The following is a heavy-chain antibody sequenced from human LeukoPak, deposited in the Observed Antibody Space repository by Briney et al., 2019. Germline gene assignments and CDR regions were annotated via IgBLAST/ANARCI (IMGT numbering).Heavy chain of an antibody. CDR2: IYYTGTT. V-gene: IGHV4-59*01. CDR3: ARNWAYYDSSGYPQGDAFDI. J-gene: IGHJ3*02. Sequence: SETLSLTCTVSGGSINSYYWSWIRQPPGRGLEGIGCIYYTGTTNHNPALKSRVTISVDTSKNQFSLKLSSVTAADTAVYYCARNWAYYDSSGYPQGDAFDIWGQGTMVTVSS. CDR1: GGSINSYY. D-gene: IGHD3-22*01.